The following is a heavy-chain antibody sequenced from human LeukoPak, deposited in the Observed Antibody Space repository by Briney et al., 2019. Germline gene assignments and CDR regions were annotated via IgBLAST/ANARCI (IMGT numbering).Heavy chain of an antibody. CDR3: ARGGYYSSWSDNAEYLQH. V-gene: IGHV3-7*01. D-gene: IGHD6-13*01. Sequence: PGGSLRLSCGASGFIFSTYSMTWVRQAPGKGLEWVATIKEDGFETYYVASVKGRFTISGDNAKNSLFLQMNSLRAEDTAVYYCARGGYYSSWSDNAEYLQHWGQGTLVTVSS. CDR1: GFIFSTYS. CDR2: IKEDGFET. J-gene: IGHJ1*01.